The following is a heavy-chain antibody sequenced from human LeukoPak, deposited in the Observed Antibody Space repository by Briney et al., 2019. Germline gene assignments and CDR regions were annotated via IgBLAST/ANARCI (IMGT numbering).Heavy chain of an antibody. Sequence: PGGSLRLSCAASGFTFSNYAMRWVRQAPGKGLEWVSGISGSGDSTYYADSVKGRFTISRDNSKNTLYLQMNSLRAEDTAVYYCAKDPSQRGYSEIDYWGQGTLVTVSS. D-gene: IGHD5-18*01. CDR3: AKDPSQRGYSEIDY. CDR1: GFTFSNYA. V-gene: IGHV3-23*01. CDR2: ISGSGDST. J-gene: IGHJ4*02.